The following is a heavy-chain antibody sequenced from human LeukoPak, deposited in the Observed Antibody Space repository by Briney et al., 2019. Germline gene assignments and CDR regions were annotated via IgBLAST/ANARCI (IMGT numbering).Heavy chain of an antibody. Sequence: SETLSLTCTVSGGSISSYSWNWIRQSPGRGLEWIGYVYYSGSTMYNPSLRSRVTISVDTSKNQFSLKLSSVTAADTAVYYCATLKARDASDIWGQGTMVTVSS. CDR3: ATLKARDASDI. CDR1: GGSISSYS. J-gene: IGHJ3*02. CDR2: VYYSGST. V-gene: IGHV4-59*08.